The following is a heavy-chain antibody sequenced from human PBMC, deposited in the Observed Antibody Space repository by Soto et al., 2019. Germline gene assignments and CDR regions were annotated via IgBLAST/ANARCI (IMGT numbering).Heavy chain of an antibody. CDR3: AREGAEYSSGWYPSDY. CDR2: IWYDGSNK. D-gene: IGHD6-19*01. Sequence: GGSLRLSCAASGFTFSSYGMHWVRQAPGKGLEWVAVIWYDGSNKYYADSVKGRFTISRDNSKNTLYLQMNSLRAEDTAVYYCAREGAEYSSGWYPSDYWGQGTLVTVSS. J-gene: IGHJ4*02. V-gene: IGHV3-33*01. CDR1: GFTFSSYG.